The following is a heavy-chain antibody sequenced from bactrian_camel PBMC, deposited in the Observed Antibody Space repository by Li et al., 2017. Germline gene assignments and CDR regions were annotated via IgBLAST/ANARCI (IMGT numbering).Heavy chain of an antibody. J-gene: IGHJ4*01. Sequence: LALSCTASGYTYNRYCMGWFRLAPGKEREGVAIIYTDGSTFYADSVAGRFTISQDNSKNTLSLQMNSLKPEDTAMYYCAADAWWKCRMTTVQLLGVKMNYWGQGTQVTVS. CDR1: GYTYNRYC. CDR3: AADAWWKCRMTTVQLLGVKMNY. CDR2: IYTDGST. V-gene: IGHV3S10*01. D-gene: IGHD3*01.